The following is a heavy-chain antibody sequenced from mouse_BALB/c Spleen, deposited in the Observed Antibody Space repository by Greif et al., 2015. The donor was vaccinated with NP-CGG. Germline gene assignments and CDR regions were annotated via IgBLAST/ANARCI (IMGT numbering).Heavy chain of an antibody. Sequence: EVQGVESGGGLVQPGGSLKLSCATSGFTFSDYYMYWVRQTPEKRLEWVAYISNGGGSTYYPDTVKGRFTISRDNAKNTLYLQMSRLKSEDTAMYYCARHREYGPPFDYWGQGTTLTVSS. CDR2: ISNGGGST. CDR3: ARHREYGPPFDY. J-gene: IGHJ2*01. D-gene: IGHD2-10*02. V-gene: IGHV5-12*02. CDR1: GFTFSDYY.